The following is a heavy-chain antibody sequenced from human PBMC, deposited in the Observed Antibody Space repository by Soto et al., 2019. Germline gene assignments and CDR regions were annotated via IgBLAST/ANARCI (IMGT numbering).Heavy chain of an antibody. CDR3: AKRGRYCSGGSCYSDY. CDR1: GFTFSSYA. CDR2: ISGSGGST. D-gene: IGHD2-15*01. J-gene: IGHJ4*02. Sequence: GGSLRLSCAASGFTFSSYAMSWVRQAPGKGLEWVSAISGSGGSTYYADSVKGRFTISRDNSKNTLYLQMNSLRAEDTAVYYCAKRGRYCSGGSCYSDYWGQGTLVTVSS. V-gene: IGHV3-23*01.